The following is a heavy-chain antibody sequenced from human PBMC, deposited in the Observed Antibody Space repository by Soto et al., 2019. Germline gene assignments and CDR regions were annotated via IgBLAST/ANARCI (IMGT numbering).Heavy chain of an antibody. Sequence: ASVKVSCKASGYTFTRYAIHWVRQAPGQGLEWMGWINAGSGSSRYSQNFQGRVTITRDTSASTAYMELNSLVFEDTGVYFCARERAASANFFDYWGQGTLVTVSS. CDR2: INAGSGSS. J-gene: IGHJ4*02. CDR1: GYTFTRYA. D-gene: IGHD2-15*01. V-gene: IGHV1-3*01. CDR3: ARERAASANFFDY.